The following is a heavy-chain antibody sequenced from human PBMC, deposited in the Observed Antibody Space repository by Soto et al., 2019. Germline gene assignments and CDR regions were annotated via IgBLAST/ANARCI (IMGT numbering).Heavy chain of an antibody. CDR3: AKRGADNSGPLDY. V-gene: IGHV3-23*01. CDR1: GFTFNSYA. D-gene: IGHD1-20*01. J-gene: IGHJ4*02. CDR2: ISGLGGRT. Sequence: PGGSLRLSCVASGFTFNSYAMNWVRQAPGKGLEWVSGISGLGGRTYYADSVKGRFTVSRDISKNTLYLQMDSLRADDTAVYYCAKRGADNSGPLDYWGQGTLVTVSS.